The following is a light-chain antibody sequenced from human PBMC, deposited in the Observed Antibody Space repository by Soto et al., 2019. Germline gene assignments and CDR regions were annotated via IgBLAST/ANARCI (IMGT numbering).Light chain of an antibody. CDR2: GAS. V-gene: IGKV3-15*01. J-gene: IGKJ2*01. Sequence: EIVMTQSPATLSVSPGERATLSCRASQSVSSNLACYQQKPGQAPRLLIYGASTRATGIPARFSGSGSGTEFTLTISSLQSVAFAVYYCQQYNNWTPFTFGQGTKLEIK. CDR1: QSVSSN. CDR3: QQYNNWTPFT.